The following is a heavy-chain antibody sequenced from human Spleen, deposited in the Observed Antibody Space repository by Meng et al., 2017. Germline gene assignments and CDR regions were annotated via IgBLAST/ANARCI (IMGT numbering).Heavy chain of an antibody. CDR3: ARYHYDSSGYWSDY. Sequence: QVQLQESGPGLVKPSETLSLTCAVSGGSISSDTWWSWVRQPPGKGLEWIGEIYHTGSTNYNPSLKSRVSISIDTSKNQFSLKLTSVTAADTAVYYCARYHYDSSGYWSDYWGQGTLVTVSS. CDR1: GGSISSDTW. J-gene: IGHJ4*02. D-gene: IGHD3-22*01. CDR2: IYHTGST. V-gene: IGHV4-4*02.